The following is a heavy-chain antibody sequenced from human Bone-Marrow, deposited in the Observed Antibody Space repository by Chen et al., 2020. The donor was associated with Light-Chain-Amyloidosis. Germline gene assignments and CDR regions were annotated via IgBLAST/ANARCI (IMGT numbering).Heavy chain of an antibody. CDR3: ARRRDGYNFDY. D-gene: IGHD5-12*01. J-gene: IGHJ4*02. CDR1: GYTFPNYW. CDR2: IYPDDSDA. Sequence: VQLEQSGPEVKKPGESLKISCKGSGYTFPNYWIGWVRQMPVKGLEWMGVIYPDDSDARYSPSFEGQVTISADKSITTAYLQWRSLKASDTAIYYCARRRDGYNFDYWGQGTLVTVSS. V-gene: IGHV5-51*01.